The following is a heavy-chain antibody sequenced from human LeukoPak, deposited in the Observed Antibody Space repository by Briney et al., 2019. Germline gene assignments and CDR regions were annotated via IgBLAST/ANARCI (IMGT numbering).Heavy chain of an antibody. CDR2: IRVYNGNT. CDR1: GYTFPTYT. CDR3: ARVRYGSGTYPASPSFDS. J-gene: IGHJ4*02. Sequence: ASVKVSCKASGYTFPTYTIPWVRQAPGQGLEWMGWIRVYNGNTNYAQKLQGRVSMTTDTSTSTAYMELRSLISDDTAFYYCARVRYGSGTYPASPSFDSCGQGTLVTVSS. D-gene: IGHD3-10*01. V-gene: IGHV1-18*04.